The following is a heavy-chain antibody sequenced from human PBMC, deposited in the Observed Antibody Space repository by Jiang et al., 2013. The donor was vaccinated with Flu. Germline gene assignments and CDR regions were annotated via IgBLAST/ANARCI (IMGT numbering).Heavy chain of an antibody. CDR1: GGSISSSSYV. J-gene: IGHJ5*02. CDR2: LLQWEH. D-gene: IGHD2-21*02. Sequence: SLTCTVSGGSISSSSYVLGLDPPAPREGPGVDWEYLLQWEHLLQPSLKSRVTISVDTSKNQFSLKLSSVTAADTAVYYCAKHSKRRVVTAILDWFDPWGQGTLVTVSS. CDR3: AKHSKRRVVTAILDWFDP. V-gene: IGHV4-39*01.